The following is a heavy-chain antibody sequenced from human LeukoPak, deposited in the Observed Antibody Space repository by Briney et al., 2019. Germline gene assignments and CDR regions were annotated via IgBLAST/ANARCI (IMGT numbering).Heavy chain of an antibody. J-gene: IGHJ3*02. CDR3: AKDWPMIVVPSGAFGI. Sequence: GGSLRLSCAASGFTFSSYAMHWVRQAPGKGLEWVAVISYDGSNKYYADSVKGRFTISRDNSKNTLYLQMNSLRAEDTAVYYCAKDWPMIVVPSGAFGIWGQGTMVTVSS. CDR1: GFTFSSYA. V-gene: IGHV3-30*04. D-gene: IGHD3-22*01. CDR2: ISYDGSNK.